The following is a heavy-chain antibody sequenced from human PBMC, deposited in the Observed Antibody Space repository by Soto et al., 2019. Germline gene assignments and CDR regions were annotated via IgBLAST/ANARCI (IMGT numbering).Heavy chain of an antibody. J-gene: IGHJ3*02. Sequence: GGSLRLSCASSGFSFTTYVMHWVRQAPGKGLEWVAVISHDGSYKYYGDAVKGRFTISRDTSKNAVYLEMNSLRPEDTAVYYCAKGLLAIVGTTLPRDAFNIWGQGTMVTVSS. V-gene: IGHV3-30*18. CDR2: ISHDGSYK. CDR3: AKGLLAIVGTTLPRDAFNI. D-gene: IGHD1-26*01. CDR1: GFSFTTYV.